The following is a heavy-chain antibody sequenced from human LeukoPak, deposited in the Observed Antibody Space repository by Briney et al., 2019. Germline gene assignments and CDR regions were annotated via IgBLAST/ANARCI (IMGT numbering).Heavy chain of an antibody. CDR1: GDSIRSYY. J-gene: IGHJ2*01. CDR2: IYSVGTT. Sequence: SETLSLTCSVSGDSIRSYYWRWIRQPAGKGLEWIGRIYSVGTTNYNPSLKSPVTISIDTSRNQFSLRLSSVTAADTAVYYCARGAGYSRYFDLWGRGTLVTVSS. D-gene: IGHD6-13*01. V-gene: IGHV4-4*07. CDR3: ARGAGYSRYFDL.